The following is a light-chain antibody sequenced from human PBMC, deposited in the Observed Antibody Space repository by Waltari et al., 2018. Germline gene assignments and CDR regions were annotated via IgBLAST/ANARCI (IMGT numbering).Light chain of an antibody. Sequence: DIQMTQSPSSLSASVVDKYTIPCRASQSTCTWLAWFQLKPGKAPKLLIYKASNLESGVPSRFSGSGSGTEFTLTISSLLPEDFATYYCQQYNSDSHSFGQGTRLEIK. V-gene: IGKV1-5*03. CDR1: QSTCTW. J-gene: IGKJ2*01. CDR3: QQYNSDSHS. CDR2: KAS.